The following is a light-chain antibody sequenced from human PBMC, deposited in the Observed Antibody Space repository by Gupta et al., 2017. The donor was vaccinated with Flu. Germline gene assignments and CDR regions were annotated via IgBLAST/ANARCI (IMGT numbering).Light chain of an antibody. CDR1: DIGRKS. V-gene: IGLV3-21*02. CDR2: DED. CDR3: QVWDTNSGRV. Sequence: SFVLTQPPSVSVAPGQTARISCGGSDIGRKSVHWYLRRPGQAPLLVVHDEDDRPSGIPERISGSKSGNTATLTLSRVEAGDEADYYCQVWDTNSGRVFGGGTKLTVL. J-gene: IGLJ3*02.